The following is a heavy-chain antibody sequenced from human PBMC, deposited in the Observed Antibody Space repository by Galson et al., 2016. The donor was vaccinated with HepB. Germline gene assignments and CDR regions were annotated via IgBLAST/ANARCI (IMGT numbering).Heavy chain of an antibody. CDR2: ISSSSSYI. J-gene: IGHJ4*02. CDR3: ASGYSYGYFYY. D-gene: IGHD5-18*01. CDR1: GFTFSSYS. V-gene: IGHV3-21*01. Sequence: SLRLSCAASGFTFSSYSMNWVRQAPGKGLEWVSSISSSSSYIYYADSVKGRFTISRDNAKNSLCLQMNSLRAEDTAVYYCASGYSYGYFYYWGQGTLVTVSS.